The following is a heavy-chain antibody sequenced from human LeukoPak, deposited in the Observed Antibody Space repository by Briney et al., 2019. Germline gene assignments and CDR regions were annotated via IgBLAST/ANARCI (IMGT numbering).Heavy chain of an antibody. J-gene: IGHJ4*02. Sequence: GRSLRLSCAASGFTFSDYWIHWVRQAPGKGLMWVSRMNGEGTTIDYADSVKGRFTVSRNYAKNTLFLQMNNLRTEDTALYFCATARNFRFEYWGQGSLVIVSA. D-gene: IGHD1-7*01. V-gene: IGHV3-74*01. CDR1: GFTFSDYW. CDR3: ATARNFRFEY. CDR2: MNGEGTTI.